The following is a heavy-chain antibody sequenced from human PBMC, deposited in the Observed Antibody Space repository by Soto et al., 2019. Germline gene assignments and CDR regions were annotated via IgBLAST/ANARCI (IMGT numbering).Heavy chain of an antibody. CDR2: ISYDGSNK. CDR1: GFTFSSYA. V-gene: IGHV3-30-3*01. CDR3: ARDAGTGLAQYYYYGMDV. J-gene: IGHJ6*02. Sequence: GGSLRLSCAASGFTFSSYAMHWVRQAPGKGLEWVAVISYDGSNKYYADSVKGRFTISRDNSKNTLYLQMNSLRAEDTAVYYCARDAGTGLAQYYYYGMDVWGQGTTVTVSS. D-gene: IGHD3-10*01.